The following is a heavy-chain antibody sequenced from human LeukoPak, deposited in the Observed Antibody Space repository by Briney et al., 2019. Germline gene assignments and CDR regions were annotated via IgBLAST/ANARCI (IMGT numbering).Heavy chain of an antibody. Sequence: ASVKVSCKASGGTFSSYAISWVRQAPGQGLEWMGGIIPIFGTANYAQKFQGRVTITADESTSTAYMELSSLRSEDTAVYYCARGYWSGGSSHSWSGHYYYYYYMDVWGKGTTVTVSS. D-gene: IGHD2-15*01. CDR2: IIPIFGTA. J-gene: IGHJ6*03. CDR3: ARGYWSGGSSHSWSGHYYYYYYMDV. CDR1: GGTFSSYA. V-gene: IGHV1-69*13.